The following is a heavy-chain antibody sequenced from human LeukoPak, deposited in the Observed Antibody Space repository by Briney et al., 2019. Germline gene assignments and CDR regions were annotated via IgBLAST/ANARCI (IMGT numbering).Heavy chain of an antibody. J-gene: IGHJ4*02. CDR1: GGSISSYY. Sequence: SETLSLTCTASGGSISSYYWNWIRQPPGKGLEWIGCIFYTGSIHYSPSLKSRVTMSVDTSKNQFSLKLASVTAADTAVYYCARGSSGWSPYDYWGQGTLVTVSS. D-gene: IGHD6-19*01. CDR3: ARGSSGWSPYDY. V-gene: IGHV4-59*12. CDR2: IFYTGSI.